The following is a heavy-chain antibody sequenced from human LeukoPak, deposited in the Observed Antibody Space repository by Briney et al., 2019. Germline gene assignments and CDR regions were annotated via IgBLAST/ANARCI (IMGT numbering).Heavy chain of an antibody. CDR3: ARGGNRFGGFYFDY. J-gene: IGHJ4*02. V-gene: IGHV4-31*03. Sequence: SETLSLTCTVSADSLSSGGHYWARIRQLPGKGLESIGFIHHSGSSRHNPSLKDRVAISVDASRKQFALRLSSVTAADTAIYYCARGGNRFGGFYFDYWGQGIQVIVSS. CDR1: ADSLSSGGHY. CDR2: IHHSGSS. D-gene: IGHD3-10*01.